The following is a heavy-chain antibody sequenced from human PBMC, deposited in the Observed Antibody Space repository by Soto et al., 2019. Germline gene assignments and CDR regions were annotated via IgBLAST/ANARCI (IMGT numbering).Heavy chain of an antibody. Sequence: SGPTLVNPTETITLTCTFSGFSLTSPGMCVSWIRQPPGKALEWLALIERDDDHKYYSTSLKTRLTISKDTRKNQVVLTMANMDPADTGTYYCARSIRGPRRFNGMDVWGQGTTVTVSS. V-gene: IGHV2-70*13. CDR3: ARSIRGPRRFNGMDV. CDR1: GFSLTSPGMC. J-gene: IGHJ6*02. CDR2: IERDDDHK. D-gene: IGHD1-20*01.